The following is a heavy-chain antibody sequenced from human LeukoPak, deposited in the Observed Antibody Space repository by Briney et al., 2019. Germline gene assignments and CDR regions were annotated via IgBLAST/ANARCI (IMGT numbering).Heavy chain of an antibody. V-gene: IGHV3-73*01. D-gene: IGHD4/OR15-4a*01. CDR3: AGHKDPDYGDRKLFDY. Sequence: GGSLRLSCAASGFTLSDSAMHWVRQASGKGLEWVGRIRSKTNSFATEYAASVKGRFSISRDDSKNTVYLQLNSLKTEDTATYYCAGHKDPDYGDRKLFDYWGLGTLVTVSS. J-gene: IGHJ4*02. CDR2: IRSKTNSFAT. CDR1: GFTLSDSA.